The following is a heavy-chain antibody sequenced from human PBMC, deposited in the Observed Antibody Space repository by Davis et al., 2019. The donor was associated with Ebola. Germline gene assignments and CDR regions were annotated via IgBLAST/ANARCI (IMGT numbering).Heavy chain of an antibody. CDR1: GDSVSSGG. Sequence: PSETLSLTCDISGDSVSSGGWNWIRQSPSRGLEWLGRTYYTSKWYFDYAESVKGRMTINPDTSKNQFSLQLNSVTPEDTAVYYCTRGWLRSKFDYWGRGTLVTVSS. J-gene: IGHJ4*02. V-gene: IGHV6-1*01. D-gene: IGHD5-12*01. CDR3: TRGWLRSKFDY. CDR2: TYYTSKWYF.